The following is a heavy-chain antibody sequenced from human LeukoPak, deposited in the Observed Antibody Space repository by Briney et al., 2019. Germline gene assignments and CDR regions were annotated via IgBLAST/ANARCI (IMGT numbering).Heavy chain of an antibody. CDR1: GFTFSSYE. Sequence: PGGSLRLSCAASGFTFSSYEMNWVRQAPGKGLEWVSSISSSSSYIYYADSVKGRFTISRDNAKNSLYLQMNSLRAEDTAVYYCAREDYVSQYFQDWGQGTLVTVSS. CDR2: ISSSSSYI. D-gene: IGHD3-16*01. V-gene: IGHV3-21*01. CDR3: AREDYVSQYFQD. J-gene: IGHJ1*01.